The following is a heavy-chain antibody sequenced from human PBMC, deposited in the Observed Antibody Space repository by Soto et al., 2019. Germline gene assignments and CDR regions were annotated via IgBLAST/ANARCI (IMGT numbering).Heavy chain of an antibody. J-gene: IGHJ4*02. CDR2: ISGSGGST. V-gene: IGHV3-23*01. D-gene: IGHD1-26*01. CDR1: SDSEFSFSDQY. Sequence: PGGSLRLSCTVSSDSEFSFSDQYMDWVRQAPGKGLEWVSAISGSGGSTYYADSVKGRFTISRDNSKNTLYLQMNSLRTEDTAVYYCAKIPGVMWSYDAFDYWGQGKLVTGSS. CDR3: AKIPGVMWSYDAFDY.